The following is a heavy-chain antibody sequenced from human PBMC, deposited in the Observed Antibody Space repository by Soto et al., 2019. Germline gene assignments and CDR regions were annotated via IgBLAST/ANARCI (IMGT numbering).Heavy chain of an antibody. Sequence: PSETLSLTCTVSGGSISSYYWSWLRQPPGKGLEWIGYIYYSGSTNYNPSLKSRVTISVDTSKNQFSLKLSSVTAADTAVYYCATGGWSAMVYLGVLDICGQGTMVTVSS. CDR3: ATGGWSAMVYLGVLDI. CDR1: GGSISSYY. J-gene: IGHJ3*02. D-gene: IGHD5-18*01. CDR2: IYYSGST. V-gene: IGHV4-59*01.